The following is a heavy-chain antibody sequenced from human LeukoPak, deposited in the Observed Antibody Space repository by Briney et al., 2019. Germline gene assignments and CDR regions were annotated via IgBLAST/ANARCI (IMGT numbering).Heavy chain of an antibody. CDR3: TKARYDTIFGVVIPAFDI. CDR1: GFTFTTYG. J-gene: IGHJ3*02. Sequence: GGSLRLSCAASGFTFTTYGMHWVRQAPGKGLEWVSGISGSGTNTYYADSVKGRFTISRDNSKNTLYLQMNSLRAEDTAVYYCTKARYDTIFGVVIPAFDIWGQGTMVTVSS. V-gene: IGHV3-23*01. D-gene: IGHD3-3*01. CDR2: ISGSGTNT.